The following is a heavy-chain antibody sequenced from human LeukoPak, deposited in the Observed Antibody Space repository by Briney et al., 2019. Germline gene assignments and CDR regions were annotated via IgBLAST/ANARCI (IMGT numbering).Heavy chain of an antibody. CDR1: GGSISSYY. CDR2: IYYSGST. J-gene: IGHJ5*02. CDR3: ARGVPQGWVHGFDP. D-gene: IGHD4/OR15-4a*01. Sequence: PSETLSLTCTVSGGSISSYYWSWIRQPPGKGLEWIGYIYYSGSTNYNPSLKSRVTISVDTSKNQFSLKLRSVTAAATAVYYCARGVPQGWVHGFDPWGQGTLVTVSS. V-gene: IGHV4-59*01.